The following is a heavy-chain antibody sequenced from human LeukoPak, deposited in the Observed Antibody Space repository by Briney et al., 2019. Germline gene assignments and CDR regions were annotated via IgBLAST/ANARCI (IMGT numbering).Heavy chain of an antibody. CDR3: TSSFGQLSFFDY. CDR1: GFTFGDYA. CDR2: IRSKEYGGTT. J-gene: IGHJ4*02. Sequence: KPGGSLRLSCTSYGFTFGDYAMSWFRQAPGKVLEWVAFIRSKEYGGTTEYAASVKDRFTISRDDSKSIAYLQMNSLKTEDTAVYYCTSSFGQLSFFDYWGQGTLVTVSS. D-gene: IGHD3-10*01. V-gene: IGHV3-49*05.